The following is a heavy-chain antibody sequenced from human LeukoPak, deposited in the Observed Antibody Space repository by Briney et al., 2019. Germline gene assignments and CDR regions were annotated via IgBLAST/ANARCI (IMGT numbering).Heavy chain of an antibody. Sequence: PSQTRSLTCSVSGGSISNSGYSWSWLRQPPGKGLEWIGFIYHSGKAYYTPSLESRATISVATSSNQFSLRLTSVTAAATAVYYCARAFGSASYIGSWGQGTLVTVSS. CDR3: ARAFGSASYIGS. V-gene: IGHV4-30-2*01. J-gene: IGHJ5*02. CDR1: GGSISNSGYS. CDR2: IYHSGKA. D-gene: IGHD3-10*01.